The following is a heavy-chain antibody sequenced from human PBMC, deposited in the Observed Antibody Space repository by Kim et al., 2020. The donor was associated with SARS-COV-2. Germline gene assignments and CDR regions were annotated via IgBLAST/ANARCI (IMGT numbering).Heavy chain of an antibody. CDR3: ARAHYDFWSGYYDAFDI. D-gene: IGHD3-3*01. V-gene: IGHV3-74*01. Sequence: GKGRFTISRDNAKDTLDLQMNSLTAENTAVYYCARAHYDFWSGYYDAFDIWGQGTMVTVSS. J-gene: IGHJ3*02.